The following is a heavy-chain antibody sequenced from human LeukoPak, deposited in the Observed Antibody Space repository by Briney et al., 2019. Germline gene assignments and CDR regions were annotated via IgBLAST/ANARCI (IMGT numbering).Heavy chain of an antibody. D-gene: IGHD2-2*01. V-gene: IGHV3-23*01. CDR3: TKRGCSSTTCYSNC. J-gene: IGHJ4*02. CDR1: GFTFSDYA. Sequence: GGSLRLSCGASGFTFSDYAMSWVRQAPGKGLEWVSAISSGGDTYYAESVKGRFTISRDNSKNTLSLQMSSLRAEDTAVYYCTKRGCSSTTCYSNCWGQGTLVTVAS. CDR2: ISSGGDT.